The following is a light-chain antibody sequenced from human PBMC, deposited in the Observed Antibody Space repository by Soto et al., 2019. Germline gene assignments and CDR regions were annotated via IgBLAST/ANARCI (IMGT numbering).Light chain of an antibody. CDR1: QSVSSY. CDR3: QQRSNWTLT. Sequence: EIVLTQSPATLSLSPGEIATLSCRASQSVSSYLAWYQQKPGQAPRLLIYDASNTATGIPARFSGSGSGTDFTRTISSLEPEDFAVYYCQQRSNWTLTFGGGTKVDIK. J-gene: IGKJ4*01. V-gene: IGKV3-11*01. CDR2: DAS.